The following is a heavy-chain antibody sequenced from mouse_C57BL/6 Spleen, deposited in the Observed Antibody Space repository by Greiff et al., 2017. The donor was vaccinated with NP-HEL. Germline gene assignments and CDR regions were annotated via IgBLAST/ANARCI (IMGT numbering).Heavy chain of an antibody. D-gene: IGHD2-1*01. CDR3: ARDRNYVSMDY. Sequence: QVQLQQPGAELVMPGASVKLSCKASGYTFTSYWMHWVKQRPGQGLEWIGEIDPSDSYTNYNQKFKGKSTLTVDKSSSTAYMQLSSLTSEDYAVYCCARDRNYVSMDYWGQGTSVTVSS. V-gene: IGHV1-69*01. CDR2: IDPSDSYT. CDR1: GYTFTSYW. J-gene: IGHJ4*01.